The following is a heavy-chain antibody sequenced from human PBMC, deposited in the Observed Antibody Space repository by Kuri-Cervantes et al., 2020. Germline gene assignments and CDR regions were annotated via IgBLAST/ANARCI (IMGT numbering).Heavy chain of an antibody. CDR2: IIPKLGGR. J-gene: IGHJ4*02. CDR3: ARWGYYDSRGHYYFDY. D-gene: IGHD3-22*01. CDR1: AYTFTGYY. Sequence: ASVKVSCKASAYTFTGYYMHWVRQAPGQGLEWMGWIIPKLGGRYYAQKFRGRVTMTRDTSITTAYMELSGLRSDDTAVYYCARWGYYDSRGHYYFDYWGQGTLVTVSS. V-gene: IGHV1-2*02.